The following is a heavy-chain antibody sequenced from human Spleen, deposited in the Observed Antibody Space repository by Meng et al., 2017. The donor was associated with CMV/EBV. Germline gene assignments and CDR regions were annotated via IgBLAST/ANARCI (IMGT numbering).Heavy chain of an antibody. Sequence: VSGGSISSSAYYWRWIRQPPGKGLEWIGIIYYSGSTYYNPSLKSRVTISVDTSKNQFSLKLSSVTAADTAVYYCARSLSKARLVFDSWGQGALVTVSS. V-gene: IGHV4-39*01. J-gene: IGHJ4*02. CDR2: IYYSGST. D-gene: IGHD6-6*01. CDR3: ARSLSKARLVFDS. CDR1: GGSISSSAYY.